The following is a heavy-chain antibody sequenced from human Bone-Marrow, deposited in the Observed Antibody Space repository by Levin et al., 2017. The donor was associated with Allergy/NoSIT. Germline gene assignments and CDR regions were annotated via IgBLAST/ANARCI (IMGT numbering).Heavy chain of an antibody. CDR2: IFPGDSDT. J-gene: IGHJ4*02. CDR3: ATSARVVTENDY. CDR1: GYRVTTYW. D-gene: IGHD2-21*02. V-gene: IGHV5-51*01. Sequence: GESLKISCKASGYRVTTYWIGWVRQKPGKGLEWMGIIFPGDSDTRYSPSFQGQVTISADKSSTTAYLQWSSLKASDTAIYYCATSARVVTENDYWGQGTLVTVSS.